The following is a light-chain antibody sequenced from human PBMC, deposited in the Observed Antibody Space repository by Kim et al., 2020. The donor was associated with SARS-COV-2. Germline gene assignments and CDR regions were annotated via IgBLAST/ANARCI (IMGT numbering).Light chain of an antibody. CDR1: QSVSSS. CDR2: DAS. Sequence: EIVLTQSPATLSLSPGERATLSCRASQSVSSSLAWYQQKPGQSPRLLIYDASNRATGIPARFSGSGSGTDFTLTISSLEPDDFAAYYCQYSVTFGQGTKLEI. J-gene: IGKJ2*01. CDR3: QYSVT. V-gene: IGKV3-11*01.